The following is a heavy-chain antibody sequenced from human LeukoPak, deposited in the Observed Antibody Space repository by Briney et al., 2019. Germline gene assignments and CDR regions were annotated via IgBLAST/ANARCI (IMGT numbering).Heavy chain of an antibody. CDR1: GFTFITYE. J-gene: IGHJ4*02. CDR2: ISSSGSTI. V-gene: IGHV3-48*03. CDR3: SPLLRTAY. Sequence: PGGSLRLSCVASGFTFITYEINCVRQAPGKGLEWISYISSSGSTIYYADSVKGRFTISIDNAKHSLYLQMNSLRVEDTAVYYCSPLLRTAYWSQGTLVTVSS.